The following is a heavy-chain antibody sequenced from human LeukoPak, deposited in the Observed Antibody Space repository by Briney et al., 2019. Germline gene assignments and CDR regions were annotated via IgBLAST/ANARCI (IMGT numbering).Heavy chain of an antibody. CDR1: RYTFTGYY. CDR2: INPNSGGT. Sequence: ASVKVSCKASRYTFTGYYMHWVRQAPGQGLEWMGWINPNSGGTNYAQKFQGRVTMTRDTSISTAYMELSRLRPDDTAVYYCARGPMARGAWFDPWGQGTLVTVSS. CDR3: ARGPMARGAWFDP. J-gene: IGHJ5*02. V-gene: IGHV1-2*02. D-gene: IGHD3-10*01.